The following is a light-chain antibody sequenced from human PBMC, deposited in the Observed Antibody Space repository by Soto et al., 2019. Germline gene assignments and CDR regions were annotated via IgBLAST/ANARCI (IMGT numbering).Light chain of an antibody. Sequence: EIVLTQSPATLSLSPGERATLSCRASQSVSSNYVAWYQKKPGQAPRLLIYGASSRATGIPDWFSGSGSGTDFTLTISRLEPEDFAVYYCQQYGSSGTFGQGTKVDIK. J-gene: IGKJ1*01. CDR2: GAS. CDR3: QQYGSSGT. CDR1: QSVSSNY. V-gene: IGKV3-20*01.